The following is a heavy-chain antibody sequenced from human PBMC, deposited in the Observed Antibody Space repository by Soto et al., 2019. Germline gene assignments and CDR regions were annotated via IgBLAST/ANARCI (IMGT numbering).Heavy chain of an antibody. CDR3: ANLDVWGSDLDH. J-gene: IGHJ4*02. Sequence: QVQLVESGGGVVQPGRSLRLSCAVSGFTIVHDAMHWVRQAPGKGLERVPLVSFDGNKTYYADSVKGRFTISRDISKNTLSLEMNSLSSEDTAMYSCANLDVWGSDLDHWGQGTLVTVSS. CDR2: VSFDGNKT. V-gene: IGHV3-30*18. D-gene: IGHD3-16*01. CDR1: GFTIVHDA.